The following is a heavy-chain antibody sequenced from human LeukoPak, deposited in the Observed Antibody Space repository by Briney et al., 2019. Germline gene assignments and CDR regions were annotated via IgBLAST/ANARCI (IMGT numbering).Heavy chain of an antibody. Sequence: GGSLRLSCAASGFTFSSYAMSWLRQAPGQGLEWVSAISTSGGSTSYADSVKGRFTIARDNSKNTLYLQMNSLRAEDTAVYYCARDPTTVTTINWGQGTLVTVSS. CDR3: ARDPTTVTTIN. J-gene: IGHJ4*02. CDR1: GFTFSSYA. CDR2: ISTSGGST. D-gene: IGHD4-17*01. V-gene: IGHV3-23*01.